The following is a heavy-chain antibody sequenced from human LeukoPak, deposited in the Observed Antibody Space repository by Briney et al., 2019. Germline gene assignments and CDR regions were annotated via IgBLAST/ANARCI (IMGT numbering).Heavy chain of an antibody. V-gene: IGHV4-34*01. Sequence: PSETLSLTCAVYGGSFSSYYWSWIRQPPGKGLEWIGEINHSGSTNYNPSLKSRVTISVDTSKNQFSLKLSSVTAADTAVYYCARGPIRNWNYGPALRWFDPWGQGTLVTVSS. J-gene: IGHJ5*02. D-gene: IGHD1-7*01. CDR3: ARGPIRNWNYGPALRWFDP. CDR2: INHSGST. CDR1: GGSFSSYY.